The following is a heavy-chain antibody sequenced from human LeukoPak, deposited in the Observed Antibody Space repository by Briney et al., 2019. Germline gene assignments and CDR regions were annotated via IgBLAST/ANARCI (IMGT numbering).Heavy chain of an antibody. Sequence: PGGSLRLSCAASGFTFSSYGIHWVRQAPGKGLEWVAVISYDGNRKFYADSVKGRFTISRDNAKNSLYLQMNSLREEDTAVYYCGGEFSSSPASMDVWGQGATVTVSS. CDR3: GGEFSSSPASMDV. CDR1: GFTFSSYG. V-gene: IGHV3-30*03. D-gene: IGHD6-13*01. CDR2: ISYDGNRK. J-gene: IGHJ6*02.